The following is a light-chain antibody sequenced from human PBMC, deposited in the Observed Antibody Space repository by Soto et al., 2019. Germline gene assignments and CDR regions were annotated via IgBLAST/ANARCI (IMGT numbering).Light chain of an antibody. CDR1: KSVSTS. CDR3: QHRKNWPIT. Sequence: EIVLTQSPATLSLSPGERATLSCRASKSVSTSLIWYQQRPGQPPRLLIYDASNRATGIPARFSGSGSGTDFTLTISSLEPEDFAVYYCQHRKNWPITFGQGTRLEIK. J-gene: IGKJ5*01. V-gene: IGKV3-11*01. CDR2: DAS.